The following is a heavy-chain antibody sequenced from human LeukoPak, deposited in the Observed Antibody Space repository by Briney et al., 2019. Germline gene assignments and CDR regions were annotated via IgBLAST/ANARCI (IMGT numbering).Heavy chain of an antibody. CDR3: ARDPDPKKGVSFDY. V-gene: IGHV3-7*01. CDR1: GFTFNRDW. J-gene: IGHJ4*02. CDR2: INQDGSEK. D-gene: IGHD3-10*01. Sequence: GGSLRLSCAASGFTFNRDWMNWVRQAPGKGLEWVANINQDGSEKYYVDSVEGRFTISRDNAKNSLYLQLNSLRAEDTAVNYLARDPDPKKGVSFDYWGQGTLVTGSS.